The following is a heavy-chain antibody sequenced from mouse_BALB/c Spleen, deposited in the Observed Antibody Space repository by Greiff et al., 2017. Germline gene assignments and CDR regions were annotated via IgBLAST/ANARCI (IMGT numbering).Heavy chain of an antibody. J-gene: IGHJ3*01. Sequence: VKLMESAAELARPGASVKMSCKASGYTFTSYTMHWVKQRPGQGLEWIGYINPSSGYTEYNQKFKDKTTLTADKSSSTAYMQLSSLTSEDSAVYYCAKFMITTRFAYWGQGTLVTVSA. D-gene: IGHD2-4*01. CDR1: GYTFTSYT. CDR3: AKFMITTRFAY. CDR2: INPSSGYT. V-gene: IGHV1-4*02.